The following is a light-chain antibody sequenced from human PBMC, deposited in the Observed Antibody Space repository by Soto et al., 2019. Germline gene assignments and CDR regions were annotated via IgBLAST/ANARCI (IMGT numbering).Light chain of an antibody. J-gene: IGLJ1*01. CDR1: RSDVGAYNY. Sequence: QSALTQPASVSRSPGQSIAISCTGTRSDVGAYNYVSWYQQHPGKAPKLMISEVTNRPSGVSDRFSGSKSGNTASLTISGLQAEDEPDYYCSSFTSRFTFVFGTGTKLTVL. CDR3: SSFTSRFTFV. CDR2: EVT. V-gene: IGLV2-14*01.